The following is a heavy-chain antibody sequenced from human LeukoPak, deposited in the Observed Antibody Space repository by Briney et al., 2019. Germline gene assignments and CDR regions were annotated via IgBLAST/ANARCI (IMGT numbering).Heavy chain of an antibody. J-gene: IGHJ6*02. CDR1: GFTFSSYA. CDR2: ISGSGGST. CDR3: AKDNPPGYYYDSSGYYYYGMNV. D-gene: IGHD3-22*01. Sequence: PGGSLRLSCAASGFTFSSYAMSWVRQAPGKGLEWVSAISGSGGSTYYADSVKGRFTISRDNSKNTLYLQVNSLRAEDTAVYYCAKDNPPGYYYDSSGYYYYGMNVWGQGTTVTVSS. V-gene: IGHV3-23*01.